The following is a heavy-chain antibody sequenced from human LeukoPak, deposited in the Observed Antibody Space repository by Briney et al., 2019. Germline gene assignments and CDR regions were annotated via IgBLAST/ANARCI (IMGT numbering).Heavy chain of an antibody. D-gene: IGHD2-15*01. V-gene: IGHV1-69*05. CDR1: GGTFSSYA. J-gene: IGHJ3*02. Sequence: GSSVKVSCKASGGTFSSYAISWVRQAPGQGLEWMGGIIPIFGTANYAQKFQGRVTMTRDMSTSTVYMELSSLRSEDTAVYYCARERAIGGGAFDIWGQGTMVTVSS. CDR3: ARERAIGGGAFDI. CDR2: IIPIFGTA.